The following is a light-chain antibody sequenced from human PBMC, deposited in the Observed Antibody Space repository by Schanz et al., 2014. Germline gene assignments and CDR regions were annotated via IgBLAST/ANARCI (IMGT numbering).Light chain of an antibody. Sequence: QSVLTQPPSVSGAPGQGVTISCTGSASNIGAGYDVHWYQQVPGTAPKPLIFDNTNRPSGVPDRFSGSKSGTSASLAITGLQAEDEADYYCQSYDSALSAWVFGGGTKLTVL. CDR2: DNT. CDR1: ASNIGAGYD. CDR3: QSYDSALSAWV. V-gene: IGLV1-40*01. J-gene: IGLJ3*02.